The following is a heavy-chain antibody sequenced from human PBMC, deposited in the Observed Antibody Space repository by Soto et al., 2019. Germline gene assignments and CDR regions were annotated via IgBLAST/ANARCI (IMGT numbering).Heavy chain of an antibody. CDR3: ARDASLYGDYIDY. V-gene: IGHV3-33*01. J-gene: IGHJ4*02. CDR2: IWCDGSNK. Sequence: GGSLRLSCAASGFTFSSYGMHWVRQAPGKGLEWVAVIWCDGSNKYYADSVKGRFTISRDNSKNTLYLQMNSLRAEDTAVYYCARDASLYGDYIDYWGQGTLVTVSS. D-gene: IGHD4-17*01. CDR1: GFTFSSYG.